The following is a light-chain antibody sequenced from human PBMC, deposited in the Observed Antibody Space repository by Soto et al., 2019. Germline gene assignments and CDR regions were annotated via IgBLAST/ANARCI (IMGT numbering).Light chain of an antibody. Sequence: EIVLTQSPGTLSLSPCERATLSCRASQSVYSNYLSWFQQKPGQAPRLLIYEASNRATGIPDRFSGSGSGTDFTLTISRLEPEDFAVYYCQQYGNSRTFGQGTKVDIK. V-gene: IGKV3-20*01. CDR2: EAS. CDR1: QSVYSNY. CDR3: QQYGNSRT. J-gene: IGKJ1*01.